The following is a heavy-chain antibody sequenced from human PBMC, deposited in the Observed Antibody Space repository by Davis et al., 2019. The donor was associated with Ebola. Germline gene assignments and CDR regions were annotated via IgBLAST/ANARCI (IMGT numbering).Heavy chain of an antibody. CDR3: ARERPRDYYYYYGLDV. V-gene: IGHV1-18*01. D-gene: IGHD5-24*01. Sequence: ASVKVSCKASGGTFSSYAISWVRQAPGQGLEWMGWISAYNGNTHHAQKFQDRVTMTTDTSTSTAYMELRSLTSNDTAVYYCARERPRDYYYYYGLDVWGQGTTVSVSS. CDR2: ISAYNGNT. J-gene: IGHJ6*02. CDR1: GGTFSSYA.